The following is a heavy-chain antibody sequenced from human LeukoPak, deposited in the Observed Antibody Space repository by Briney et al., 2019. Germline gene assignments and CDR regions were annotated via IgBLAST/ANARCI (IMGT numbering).Heavy chain of an antibody. CDR3: AKATGDGGTFHY. Sequence: GGSLRLSCGASGFTFSSYAMSWVRQAPGKGLEWVSAISGGADLIYYADSVKGRFIISRDNSKNTLSLQMNSLRAEDTAVYYCAKATGDGGTFHYWGQGTLLTVSS. J-gene: IGHJ4*02. CDR1: GFTFSSYA. CDR2: ISGGADLI. D-gene: IGHD7-27*01. V-gene: IGHV3-23*01.